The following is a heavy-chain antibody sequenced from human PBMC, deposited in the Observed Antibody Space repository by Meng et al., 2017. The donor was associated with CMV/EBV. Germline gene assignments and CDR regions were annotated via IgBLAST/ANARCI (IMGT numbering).Heavy chain of an antibody. CDR3: AKRRRSYGNAFDI. D-gene: IGHD1-26*01. V-gene: IGHV3-21*04. CDR1: GFTFSSYS. J-gene: IGHJ3*02. Sequence: GESLKISCAASGFTFSSYSMNWVRQAPGKGLEWVSSISSSSSYIYYADSVKGRFTISRDNAKNSLYLQMNSLRAEDTALYYCAKRRRSYGNAFDIWGQGTMVTVSS. CDR2: ISSSSSYI.